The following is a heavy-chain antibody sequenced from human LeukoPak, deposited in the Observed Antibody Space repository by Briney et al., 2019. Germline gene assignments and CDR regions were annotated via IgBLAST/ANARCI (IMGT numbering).Heavy chain of an antibody. CDR2: IYYSGSP. Sequence: PSETLSLTCTVSDGSLTNYFWTWIRQPPGKGLEWIGYIYYSGSPNYNPSLKSRVTMSVDTSKNQFSLKVSSVTAADTAVYYCARGEALTTVTTLDYWGQGTLVTVSS. V-gene: IGHV4-59*12. CDR1: DGSLTNYF. D-gene: IGHD4-4*01. CDR3: ARGEALTTVTTLDY. J-gene: IGHJ4*02.